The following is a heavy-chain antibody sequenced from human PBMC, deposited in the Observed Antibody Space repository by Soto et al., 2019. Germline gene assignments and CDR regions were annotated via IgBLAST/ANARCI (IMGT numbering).Heavy chain of an antibody. CDR2: IYYSGST. J-gene: IGHJ6*03. V-gene: IGHV4-59*01. CDR1: GGSFSGYY. CDR3: ARVIYGDLYYYYYYYMDV. D-gene: IGHD4-17*01. Sequence: SETLSLTCAVYGGSFSGYYWSWIRQPPGKGLEWIGYIYYSGSTNYNPSLKSRVTISVDTSKNQFSLKLSSVTAADTAVYYCARVIYGDLYYYYYYYMDVWGKGTTVTVSS.